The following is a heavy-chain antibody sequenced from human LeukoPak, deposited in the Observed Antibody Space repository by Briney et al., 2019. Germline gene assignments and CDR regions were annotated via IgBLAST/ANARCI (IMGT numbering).Heavy chain of an antibody. CDR3: ARGKDGSGYY. D-gene: IGHD5-24*01. Sequence: GGSLRLSCAASGFTFSNYGMHWVRQAPGKGLEWVAFIRSDESNKYYADSVKGRLTISRDNSKNTLYLQMNSLRAEDTAVYYCARGKDGSGYYWGQGTLVTVSS. CDR2: IRSDESNK. CDR1: GFTFSNYG. V-gene: IGHV3-30*02. J-gene: IGHJ4*02.